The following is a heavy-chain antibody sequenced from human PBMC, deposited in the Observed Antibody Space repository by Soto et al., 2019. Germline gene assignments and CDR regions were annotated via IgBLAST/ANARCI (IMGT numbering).Heavy chain of an antibody. CDR1: GGTFSSYA. CDR2: IIPIFGTA. CDR3: ARGSIAARAHYYYYGMDV. D-gene: IGHD6-6*01. V-gene: IGHV1-69*13. J-gene: IGHJ6*02. Sequence: ASVKVSCKASGGTFSSYAISWVRQAPGQGLEWMGRIIPIFGTANYAQKFQGRVTITADESTSTAYMELSSLRSEDTAVYYCARGSIAARAHYYYYGMDVWGQGTTVTVS.